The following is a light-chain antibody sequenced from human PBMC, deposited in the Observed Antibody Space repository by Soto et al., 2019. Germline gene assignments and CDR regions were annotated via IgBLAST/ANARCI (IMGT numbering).Light chain of an antibody. CDR3: CSYACRTTYV. CDR2: EGN. Sequence: QSALAQPASVSGSPGRSITISCTGGSSDVGNYNLVSWYQQHPDRAPKLIIFEGNKRPSGISNRFSGSKSGNTASLTISGLQPEDGADYYCCSYACRTTYVFGPGTNVTVL. V-gene: IGLV2-23*01. CDR1: SSDVGNYNL. J-gene: IGLJ1*01.